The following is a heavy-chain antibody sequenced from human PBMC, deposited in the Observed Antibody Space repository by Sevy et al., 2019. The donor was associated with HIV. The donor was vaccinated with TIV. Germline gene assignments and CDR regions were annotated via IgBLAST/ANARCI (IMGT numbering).Heavy chain of an antibody. D-gene: IGHD3-22*01. V-gene: IGHV3-30*04. Sequence: GGSLRLSCAASGFTFSNYPMHWVRQAPGKGLQWVAVISYDGSTTYYADSLKGRFTISRDTSKSTLYLQVNSLRAEDAAVYYCARAALTSGYLYYFDYWVQGTLVTVSS. CDR2: ISYDGSTT. CDR1: GFTFSNYP. J-gene: IGHJ4*02. CDR3: ARAALTSGYLYYFDY.